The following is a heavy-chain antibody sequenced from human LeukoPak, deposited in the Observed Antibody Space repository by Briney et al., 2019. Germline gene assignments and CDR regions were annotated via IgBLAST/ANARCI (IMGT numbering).Heavy chain of an antibody. J-gene: IGHJ4*02. CDR3: AGGYSSDWYFNC. CDR2: ADYTGST. D-gene: IGHD6-19*01. CDR1: GASISTHY. V-gene: IGHV4-59*11. Sequence: SETLSLTCNVSGASISTHYWSWIRQSPGEGLERIGYADYTGSTKYNPSLKSRVTMSLDTSNDQFSLKLDSVTAADTAVYYCAGGYSSDWYFNCWGQGTLVTVSS.